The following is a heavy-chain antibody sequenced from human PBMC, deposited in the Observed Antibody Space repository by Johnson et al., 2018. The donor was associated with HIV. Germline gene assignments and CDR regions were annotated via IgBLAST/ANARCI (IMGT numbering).Heavy chain of an antibody. CDR3: ARESKAEFWLDHAFDI. D-gene: IGHD3-9*01. V-gene: IGHV3-9*01. J-gene: IGHJ3*02. CDR2: ISWNSGSI. CDR1: GFTFDDYA. Sequence: VQLVESGGGLVQPGRSLRLSCAASGFTFDDYAMHWVRQAPGKGLEWVSGISWNSGSIGYADSVKGRFTISRDNAKNSLYLQMNSLRAEDTAVYYCARESKAEFWLDHAFDIWGQGTMVTVSS.